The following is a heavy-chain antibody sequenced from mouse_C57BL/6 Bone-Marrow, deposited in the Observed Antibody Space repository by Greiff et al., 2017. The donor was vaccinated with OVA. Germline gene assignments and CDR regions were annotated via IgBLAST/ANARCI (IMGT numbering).Heavy chain of an antibody. CDR3: ARREGFTTVVAPYFDY. J-gene: IGHJ2*01. CDR1: GYTFTGYW. CDR2: ILPGSGST. Sequence: VQLQQSGAELMKPGASVKLSCKATGYTFTGYWIEWVKQRPGHGLEWIGEILPGSGSTNYNEKFKGKATFTADTSSNTAYMQLSSLTTEDSAIYYCARREGFTTVVAPYFDYWGQGTTLTVSS. V-gene: IGHV1-9*01. D-gene: IGHD1-1*01.